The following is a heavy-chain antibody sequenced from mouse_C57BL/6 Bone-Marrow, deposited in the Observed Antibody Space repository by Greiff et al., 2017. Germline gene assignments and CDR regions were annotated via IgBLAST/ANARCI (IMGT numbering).Heavy chain of an antibody. CDR2: IYPRDGST. D-gene: IGHD2-2*01. J-gene: IGHJ3*01. V-gene: IGHV1-85*01. Sequence: VKLMESGPELVKPGASVKLSCKASGYTFTSYDINWVKQRPGQGLEWIGWIYPRDGSTKYNEKFKGKATLTVDTSSSTAYMELHSLTSEDSAVYFCARGGALWLRRGWFAYWGQGTLVTVSA. CDR1: GYTFTSYD. CDR3: ARGGALWLRRGWFAY.